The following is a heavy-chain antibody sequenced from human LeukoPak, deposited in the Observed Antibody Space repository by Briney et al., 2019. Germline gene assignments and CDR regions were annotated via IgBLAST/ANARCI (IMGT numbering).Heavy chain of an antibody. D-gene: IGHD3-3*01. Sequence: GGSLRLSCEVSEFTFSNSWMSWVRQAPGKGLEWVANIKQDGGEKYYVDSVKGRFTISRGNAKNSLYLQMNSLRAEDTAVYYCARTDYDFWSGYPSFDYWGQGTLVTVSS. CDR3: ARTDYDFWSGYPSFDY. V-gene: IGHV3-7*01. CDR1: EFTFSNSW. J-gene: IGHJ4*02. CDR2: IKQDGGEK.